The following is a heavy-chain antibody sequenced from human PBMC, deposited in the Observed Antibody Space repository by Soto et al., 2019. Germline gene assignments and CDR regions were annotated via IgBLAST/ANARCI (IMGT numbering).Heavy chain of an antibody. Sequence: GGSLRLSCAASGFTFSSYSMNWVRQAPGKGLEWVSSISSSGGNAYYADSVKGRFTISRDNSKNTLRLQMNSLRADDTAVYYCAKDGASGSYPPYYYYGMDVWGQGTTVTVSS. CDR3: AKDGASGSYPPYYYYGMDV. D-gene: IGHD1-26*01. J-gene: IGHJ6*02. V-gene: IGHV3-23*01. CDR1: GFTFSSYS. CDR2: ISSSGGNA.